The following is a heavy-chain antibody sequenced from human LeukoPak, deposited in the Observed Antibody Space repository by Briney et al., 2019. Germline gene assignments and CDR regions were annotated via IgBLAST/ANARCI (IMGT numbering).Heavy chain of an antibody. CDR2: IIPIFGTA. CDR3: ARDRATTYIAGRGV. D-gene: IGHD1-26*01. V-gene: IGHV1-69*05. Sequence: ASVKVSCKASGYTFTNYGISWVRQAPGQGLEWMGGIIPIFGTANYAQKFQGRVTITTDESTSTAYMELSSLRSEDTAVYYCARDRATTYIAGRGVWGQGTLVTVSS. CDR1: GYTFTNYG. J-gene: IGHJ4*02.